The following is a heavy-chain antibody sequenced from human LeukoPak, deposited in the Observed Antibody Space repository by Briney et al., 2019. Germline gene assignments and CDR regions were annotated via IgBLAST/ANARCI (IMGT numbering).Heavy chain of an antibody. CDR2: ISGSGGST. CDR3: AKPFGYCSSTSCYRRMFGGFDP. Sequence: PGGSLRLSCAASGFTFSSYAMSWVRQAPGKGLEWVSAISGSGGSTYYADSVKGRFTISRDNSKNTLYLQMNSLRAEDTAVYYCAKPFGYCSSTSCYRRMFGGFDPWGQGTLVTVSS. D-gene: IGHD2-2*03. V-gene: IGHV3-23*01. J-gene: IGHJ5*02. CDR1: GFTFSSYA.